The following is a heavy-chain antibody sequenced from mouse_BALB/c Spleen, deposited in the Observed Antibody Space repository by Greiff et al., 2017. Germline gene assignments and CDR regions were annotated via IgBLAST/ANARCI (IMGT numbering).Heavy chain of an antibody. CDR1: GYSFTGYT. J-gene: IGHJ3*01. D-gene: IGHD2-12*01. Sequence: EGKLMESGPELVKPGASMKISCKASGYSFTGYTMNWVKQSHGKNLEWIGLINPYNGGTSYNQKFKGKATLTVDKSSSTAYMELLSLTSEDSAVYYCARMDYYSPAWFAYWGQGTLVTVSA. CDR3: ARMDYYSPAWFAY. V-gene: IGHV1-18*01. CDR2: INPYNGGT.